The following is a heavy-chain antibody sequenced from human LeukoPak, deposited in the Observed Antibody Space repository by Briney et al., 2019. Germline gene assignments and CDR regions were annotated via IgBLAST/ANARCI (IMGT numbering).Heavy chain of an antibody. D-gene: IGHD2-21*02. V-gene: IGHV3-21*01. CDR2: ISSSSYI. J-gene: IGHJ6*02. CDR1: GFTFSSYS. Sequence: GGSLRLSCAASGFTFSSYSMNWVRQAPGKGLEWVSSISSSSYIYYADSVKGRFTISRDNAKNSLYLQMNSLRAEDTAVYYCARDTSPCGGDCSGGAYGMDVWGQGTTVTVSS. CDR3: ARDTSPCGGDCSGGAYGMDV.